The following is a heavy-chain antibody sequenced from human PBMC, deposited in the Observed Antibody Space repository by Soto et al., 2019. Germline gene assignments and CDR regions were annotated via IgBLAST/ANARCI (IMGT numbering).Heavy chain of an antibody. D-gene: IGHD2-15*01. CDR3: AKDGSGHPYYSDN. J-gene: IGHJ4*02. CDR1: GASISSNNW. CDR2: IYHSGTT. Sequence: QVQLQESGPGLVKPSGTLSLTCVVSGASISSNNWWSWVRQPPGKGLEWIGEIYHSGTTSYNPSLTSRVTMSVYKSKNHFSLKVTSVTAADTAVYFCAKDGSGHPYYSDNWGQGTLVTVSS. V-gene: IGHV4-4*02.